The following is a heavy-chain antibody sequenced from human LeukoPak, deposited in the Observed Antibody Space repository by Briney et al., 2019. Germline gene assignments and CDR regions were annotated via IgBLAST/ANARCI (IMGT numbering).Heavy chain of an antibody. CDR1: GGSFSGYY. Sequence: SETLSLTCAVYGGSFSGYYWSWIRQPPGKGLEWIGEINHSGSTNYNPSLKSRVTISVDTSKNQFSLKLSSVTAADTAVYYCARGVPAVILSRYNWFDPWGQGTLVTVSS. V-gene: IGHV4-34*01. CDR2: INHSGST. J-gene: IGHJ5*02. CDR3: ARGVPAVILSRYNWFDP. D-gene: IGHD2-2*02.